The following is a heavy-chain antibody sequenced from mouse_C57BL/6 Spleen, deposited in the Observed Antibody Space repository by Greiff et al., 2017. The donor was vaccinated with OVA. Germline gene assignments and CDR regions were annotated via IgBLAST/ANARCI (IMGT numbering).Heavy chain of an antibody. V-gene: IGHV1-72*01. Sequence: QVQLQQPGAELVKPGASVKLSCKASGYTFTSYWMHWVKQRPGRGLEWIGRIDPNSGGTKYNEKFKSKATLTVDKPSSTAYMQLSSLTSEDSAVYYCARAAPITTVVAFHWYCDVWGTGTTVTVSS. CDR3: ARAAPITTVVAFHWYCDV. J-gene: IGHJ1*03. CDR1: GYTFTSYW. D-gene: IGHD1-1*01. CDR2: IDPNSGGT.